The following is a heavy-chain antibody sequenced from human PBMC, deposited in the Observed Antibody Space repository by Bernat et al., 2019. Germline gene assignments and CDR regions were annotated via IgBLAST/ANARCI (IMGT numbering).Heavy chain of an antibody. CDR1: GGSISSSNYY. CDR3: ARLHDFLRGYSPYHSYTLDV. D-gene: IGHD3-3*01. CDR2: IYYSGST. J-gene: IGHJ6*02. V-gene: IGHV4-39*01. Sequence: QVQLQESGPGLVNPSQTLSLTCTVSGGSISSSNYYWGWIRQPPGKGLEWIGSIYYSGSTYYNPSLKSRVTISVDTSKNQFSLKLTSVTAADTAVYYCARLHDFLRGYSPYHSYTLDVCGPGTTVTVSS.